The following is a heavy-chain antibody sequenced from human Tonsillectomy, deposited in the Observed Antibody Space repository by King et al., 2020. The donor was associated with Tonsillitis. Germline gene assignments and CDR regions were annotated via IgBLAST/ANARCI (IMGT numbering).Heavy chain of an antibody. V-gene: IGHV1-69*09. J-gene: IGHJ6*03. CDR3: ARDAGYCSGGSCFGYFYHYMDV. D-gene: IGHD2-15*01. Sequence: VQLVESGAEVKKPGSSVKVSCKASGGTFSNYAISWVRQAPGQGLEWMGRIIPILDIKNYAQKFQGRVAITADISTTTAYLDLSSLRAEDTAVYYCARDAGYCSGGSCFGYFYHYMDVWGKGTTVTVSS. CDR1: GGTFSNYA. CDR2: IIPILDIK.